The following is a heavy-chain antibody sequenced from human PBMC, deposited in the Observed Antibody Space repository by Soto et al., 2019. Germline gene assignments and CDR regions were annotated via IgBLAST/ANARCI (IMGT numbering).Heavy chain of an antibody. Sequence: SGPTLVNPTQTLTLTCSFSGFSFTTGGVHVGWIRQPPGKALEWLALIYWDDDKRYSPSLKSRLTITKDTSKNQVVLTITNMDPGDTATYFCAHAGDYDLLTFDHWGPGTLVTVSS. CDR2: IYWDDDK. D-gene: IGHD4-17*01. J-gene: IGHJ4*02. CDR3: AHAGDYDLLTFDH. V-gene: IGHV2-5*02. CDR1: GFSFTTGGVH.